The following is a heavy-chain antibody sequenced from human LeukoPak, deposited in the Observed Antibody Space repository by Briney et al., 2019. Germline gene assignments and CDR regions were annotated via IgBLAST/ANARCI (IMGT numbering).Heavy chain of an antibody. Sequence: GESLRLSCAASGFTVGSDSLSWVRQAPGRGLEWASVIYSGGSTYYADSVKGRFTISRDDSKNTLYLQMNSLRADDTAVYYCARDGDFGFFVWGQGTLVTVSS. CDR2: IYSGGST. D-gene: IGHD3-10*01. CDR3: ARDGDFGFFV. V-gene: IGHV3-53*01. J-gene: IGHJ4*02. CDR1: GFTVGSDS.